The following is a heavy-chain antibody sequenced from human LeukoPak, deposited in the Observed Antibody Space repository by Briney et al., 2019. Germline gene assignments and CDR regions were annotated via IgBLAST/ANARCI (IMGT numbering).Heavy chain of an antibody. D-gene: IGHD5-18*01. CDR1: GYSFTSYW. CDR3: ASDDTASDAFDI. Sequence: GESLKISCKGSGYSFTSYWIGWVRQVPGKGLEWMGIVYPGDSDTRYSSSFQGQVTISADKSISTAYLQWRSLKASDTAMYYCASDDTASDAFDIWGQGTMVTVSS. J-gene: IGHJ3*02. V-gene: IGHV5-51*01. CDR2: VYPGDSDT.